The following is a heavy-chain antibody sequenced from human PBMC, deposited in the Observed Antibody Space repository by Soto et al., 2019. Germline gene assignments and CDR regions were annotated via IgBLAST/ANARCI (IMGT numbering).Heavy chain of an antibody. V-gene: IGHV6-1*01. J-gene: IGHJ4*02. CDR1: GDRVSINSAA. CDR2: TYYRSKWYN. Sequence: PWQTLSLTVAISGDRVSINSAAWNWIRQSPSRGLEWLGRTYYRSKWYNDYAVSVKSRITINPDTSKNQFSLQLNSVTPEDTAVYYCARDLSSGHSNYGKYYFDYWGQGTLVTVSS. D-gene: IGHD4-4*01. CDR3: ARDLSSGHSNYGKYYFDY.